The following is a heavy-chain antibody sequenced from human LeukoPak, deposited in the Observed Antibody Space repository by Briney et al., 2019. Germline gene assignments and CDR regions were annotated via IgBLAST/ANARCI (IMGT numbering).Heavy chain of an antibody. CDR3: ASSPKVGTMRW. CDR1: GYTFTSYD. D-gene: IGHD2-21*02. J-gene: IGHJ4*02. V-gene: IGHV1-2*02. Sequence: ASVKVSCKASGYTFTSYDINWVRQATGQGLEWMGWMNPNSGGTNYAQKFQGRVTMTRDTSISTAYMELSRLRSDDTAVYYCASSPKVGTMRWWGQGTLVTVSS. CDR2: MNPNSGGT.